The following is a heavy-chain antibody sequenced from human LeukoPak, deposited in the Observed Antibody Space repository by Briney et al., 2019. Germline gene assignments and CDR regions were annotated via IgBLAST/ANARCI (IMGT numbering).Heavy chain of an antibody. V-gene: IGHV3-20*04. CDR1: GFTFDDYG. CDR3: ARDSLYGRGAFDI. CDR2: INWNGGST. J-gene: IGHJ3*02. Sequence: GGSLRLSCAASGFTFDDYGMSWVRQAPGKGLEWVSVINWNGGSTSYADSVKGRFTISRDNAKNSLYLQMNSLRAEDTALYYCARDSLYGRGAFDIWGKGQWSPSLQ. D-gene: IGHD2-2*02.